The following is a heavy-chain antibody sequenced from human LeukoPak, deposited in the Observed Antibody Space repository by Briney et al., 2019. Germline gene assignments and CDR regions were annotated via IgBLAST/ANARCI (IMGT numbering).Heavy chain of an antibody. CDR2: IYYSGST. J-gene: IGHJ4*02. CDR1: GGSISSYY. V-gene: IGHV4-59*01. Sequence: PSETLSLTCTVSGGSISSYYWSWIRQPPGKGLKWIGYIYYSGSTNYNPSLKSRVTISVDTSKNQFSLKLSSVTAADTAVYYCARAGRVVWFGESSWYFDYWGQGTLVTVSS. CDR3: ARAGRVVWFGESSWYFDY. D-gene: IGHD3-10*01.